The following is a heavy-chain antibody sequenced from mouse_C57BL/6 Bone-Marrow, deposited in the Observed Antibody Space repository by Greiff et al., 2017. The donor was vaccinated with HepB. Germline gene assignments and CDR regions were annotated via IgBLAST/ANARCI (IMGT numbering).Heavy chain of an antibody. CDR1: GFTFSSYA. J-gene: IGHJ4*01. CDR3: ASPIYYDYHYYAMDY. V-gene: IGHV5-4*01. D-gene: IGHD2-4*01. Sequence: EVQGVESGGGLVKPGGSLKLSCAASGFTFSSYAMSWVRQTPEKRLEWVATISDGGSYTYYPDNVKGRFTISRDNAKNNLYLQMSHLKSEDTAMYYCASPIYYDYHYYAMDYWGQGTSVTVSS. CDR2: ISDGGSYT.